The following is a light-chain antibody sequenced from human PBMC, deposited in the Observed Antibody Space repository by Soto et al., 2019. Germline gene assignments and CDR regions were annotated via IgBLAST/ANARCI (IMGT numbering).Light chain of an antibody. J-gene: IGKJ5*01. Sequence: EIVLTQSPATLSFSSGARATLSFRASQSVGTFLAWYQQKPGQAPRLLIYEASSRATGIPARFSGSGSGTDFTLAISSLEPEDFAVYYCQQRSNWPPFTFGQGTRLEIK. CDR2: EAS. CDR1: QSVGTF. V-gene: IGKV3-11*01. CDR3: QQRSNWPPFT.